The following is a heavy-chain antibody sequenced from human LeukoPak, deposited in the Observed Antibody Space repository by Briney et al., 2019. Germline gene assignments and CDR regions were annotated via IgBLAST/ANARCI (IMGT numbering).Heavy chain of an antibody. J-gene: IGHJ4*02. V-gene: IGHV5-51*01. CDR3: ARQDGYYDSSGYTPFDY. CDR1: GYSFTSYW. CDR2: SYPGDSDT. Sequence: GESLKISCKGSGYSFTSYWIGWVRQMPGKGLEWMGISYPGDSDTRYSPSFQGQVTISADKSISTAYLQWSSLKASDTAMYYCARQDGYYDSSGYTPFDYWGQGTLVTVSS. D-gene: IGHD3-22*01.